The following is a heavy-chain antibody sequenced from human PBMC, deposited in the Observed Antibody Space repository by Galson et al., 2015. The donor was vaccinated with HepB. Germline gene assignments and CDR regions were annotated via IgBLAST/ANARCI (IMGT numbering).Heavy chain of an antibody. D-gene: IGHD6-6*01. CDR1: GYTFTGYY. J-gene: IGHJ6*02. CDR2: INPNSGGT. CDR3: ARGPGPPITAIEYSSPSAPYYYGMDV. Sequence: SVKVSCKASGYTFTGYYMHWVRQAPGQGLEWMGWINPNSGGTNYAQKFQGWVTMTRDTPISTAYMELSRLRSDDTAVYYCARGPGPPITAIEYSSPSAPYYYGMDVWGQGTTVTVSS. V-gene: IGHV1-2*04.